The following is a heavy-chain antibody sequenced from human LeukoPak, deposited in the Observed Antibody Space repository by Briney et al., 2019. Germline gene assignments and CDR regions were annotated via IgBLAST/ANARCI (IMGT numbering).Heavy chain of an antibody. CDR3: AKDPLPYYYGSGSYYFDY. Sequence: TGGSLRLSCAASGFTFSSYGMHWVRQAPGKGLEWVAFIRYDGSNKYYADSVKGRFTISRDNSKNTLYLQMNSLRAEDTAVYYCAKDPLPYYYGSGSYYFDYWGQGTLVTVSS. CDR1: GFTFSSYG. D-gene: IGHD3-10*01. CDR2: IRYDGSNK. V-gene: IGHV3-30*02. J-gene: IGHJ4*02.